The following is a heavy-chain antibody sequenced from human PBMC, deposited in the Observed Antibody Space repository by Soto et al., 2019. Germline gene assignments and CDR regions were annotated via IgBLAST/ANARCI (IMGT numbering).Heavy chain of an antibody. J-gene: IGHJ4*02. D-gene: IGHD2-8*01. Sequence: PGGYLTLSFAASGFTFNRYAMHRVRQAPGEGLEWVAVITRDGSSKYYGDSVKGRFTVSRDNSNNTLYLSMTSLRPDDTAVFYCARSRNGAVPDSINFWGQGTMVTVSS. CDR2: ITRDGSSK. CDR3: ARSRNGAVPDSINF. V-gene: IGHV3-30-3*01. CDR1: GFTFNRYA.